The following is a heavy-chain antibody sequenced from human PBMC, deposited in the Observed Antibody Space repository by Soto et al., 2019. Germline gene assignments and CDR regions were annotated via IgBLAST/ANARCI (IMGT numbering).Heavy chain of an antibody. CDR3: AKDPLLLRPRPQYYGMDV. CDR2: ISYDGSNK. J-gene: IGHJ6*02. D-gene: IGHD3-22*01. Sequence: QVQLVESGGGVVQPGRSLRLSCAASGFTFSSYGMHWVRQAPGKGLEWVAVISYDGSNKYYADSVKGRFTISRDNSKNTLYLQMNSLRAEDTAVYYCAKDPLLLRPRPQYYGMDVWGQGTTVTVSS. V-gene: IGHV3-30*18. CDR1: GFTFSSYG.